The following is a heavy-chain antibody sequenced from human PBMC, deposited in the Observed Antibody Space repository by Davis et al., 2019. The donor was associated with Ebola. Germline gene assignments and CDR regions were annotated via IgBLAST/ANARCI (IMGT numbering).Heavy chain of an antibody. CDR1: GSSTSSSSYY. Sequence: MPGGSLRLSCTVSGSSTSSSSYYRGWIRQPPGKGLEWIGSIYYSGCASYNPSLKSRVTISIDTSKNQFSLKLSSVTAADTAVFYCARHLGYYDFWSGQLYYYYGMDVWGQGTTVTVSS. D-gene: IGHD3-3*01. J-gene: IGHJ6*02. V-gene: IGHV4-39*01. CDR3: ARHLGYYDFWSGQLYYYYGMDV. CDR2: IYYSGCA.